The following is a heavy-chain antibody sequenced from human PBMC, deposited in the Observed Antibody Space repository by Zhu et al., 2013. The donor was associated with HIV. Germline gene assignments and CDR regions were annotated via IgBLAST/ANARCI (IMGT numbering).Heavy chain of an antibody. CDR2: IRSKAYGGTT. CDR1: GFTFGDYA. Sequence: EVQLVESGGGLVQPGRSLRLSCIASGFTFGDYAMSWVRQAPGKGLEWVGFIRSKAYGGTTEYAASVKGRFSISRDESKSIAYLQMNSLKTEDTAVYYCTRSEDVGVDVYYYYGMDVWGQGTTVTVSS. V-gene: IGHV3-49*04. CDR3: TRSEDVGVDVYYYYGMDV. D-gene: IGHD2-15*01. J-gene: IGHJ6*02.